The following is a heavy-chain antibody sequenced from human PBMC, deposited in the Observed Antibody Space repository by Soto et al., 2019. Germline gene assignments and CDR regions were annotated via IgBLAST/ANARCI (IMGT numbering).Heavy chain of an antibody. D-gene: IGHD3-10*01. J-gene: IGHJ2*01. CDR2: LYSSGKA. Sequence: QVQLKESGPGLVKTSETLSLTCTVSGVSISPYYWTWIRQPAGTVLEWIGHLYSSGKATYNPSVKNRVTKSVLMDNFSMTLKSATAADTAVYYWARHVDVKTALDYYSCDLWGRGTLVAVSS. CDR1: GVSISPYY. CDR3: ARHVDVKTALDYYSCDL. V-gene: IGHV4-4*07.